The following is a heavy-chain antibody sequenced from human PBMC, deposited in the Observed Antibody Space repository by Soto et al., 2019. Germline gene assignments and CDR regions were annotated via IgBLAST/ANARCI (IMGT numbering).Heavy chain of an antibody. CDR1: AFTFDDYA. CDR2: INWNSAKI. V-gene: IGHV3-9*01. CDR3: AKDTDSSGWYYFDH. D-gene: IGHD6-19*01. J-gene: IGHJ4*02. Sequence: EVQLVESGGALVQPGRSLRLSCTASAFTFDDYAIHWFRQAPGKGLEWVSGINWNSAKIGYADSVRGRFTISRDNAKNSLYLQMNSLRIEDTALYYCAKDTDSSGWYYFDHWGQGTLVTVSS.